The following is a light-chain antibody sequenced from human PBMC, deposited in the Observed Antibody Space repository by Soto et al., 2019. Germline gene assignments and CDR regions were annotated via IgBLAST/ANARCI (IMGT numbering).Light chain of an antibody. V-gene: IGKV3-20*01. CDR3: QQCGSSPWT. J-gene: IGKJ1*01. Sequence: IVLTQSPCTLSLSPGERATLSCRASQSVSSYYLAWYQQKPGQAPRLLIYAASSRATGIPDRFSGGGSGTDFTLTISRLEPEDFAVYYCQQCGSSPWTFGQGTKVDI. CDR1: QSVSSYY. CDR2: AAS.